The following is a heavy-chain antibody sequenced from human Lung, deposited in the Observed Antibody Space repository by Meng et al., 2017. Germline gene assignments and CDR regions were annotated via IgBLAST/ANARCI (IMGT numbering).Heavy chain of an antibody. D-gene: IGHD4-11*01. Sequence: QVQLRPWGVGLLKPSETLSLTCVVSGGSFSDYYWSWIRQPPGKGLEWIGEINHSGSTNYNPSLESRATISVDTSQNNLSLKLSSVTAADSAVYYCARGPTTMAHDFDYWGQGTLVTVSS. V-gene: IGHV4-34*01. CDR3: ARGPTTMAHDFDY. CDR1: GGSFSDYY. J-gene: IGHJ4*02. CDR2: INHSGST.